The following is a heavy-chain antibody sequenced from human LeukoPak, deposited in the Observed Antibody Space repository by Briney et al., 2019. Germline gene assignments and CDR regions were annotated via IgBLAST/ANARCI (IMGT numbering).Heavy chain of an antibody. Sequence: PSETLSLICTVSGGSISSYYWSWIRRPPGKGLEWIGHIYTSGSTNYNPSLKSRVTMSVDTSKNQFSLKLSSVTAADTAVYYCARSGSSSWYSPRWFDPGGQGTLVTVSS. D-gene: IGHD6-13*01. V-gene: IGHV4-4*07. CDR3: ARSGSSSWYSPRWFDP. CDR2: IYTSGST. J-gene: IGHJ5*02. CDR1: GGSISSYY.